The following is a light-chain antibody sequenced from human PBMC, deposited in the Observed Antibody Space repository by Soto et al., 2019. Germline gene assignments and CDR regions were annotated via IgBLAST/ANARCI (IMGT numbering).Light chain of an antibody. Sequence: DIQMTQSPSTLSASVGDSVTITCRASQSITIWLAWYQQKPGKAPKLLIYDASSLEGGVPSRFSGSGSGTEFTLTISGLQPDDFAVYYCQQYGTSPLITFGQGTRLEIK. CDR2: DAS. CDR3: QQYGTSPLIT. CDR1: QSITIW. J-gene: IGKJ5*01. V-gene: IGKV1-5*01.